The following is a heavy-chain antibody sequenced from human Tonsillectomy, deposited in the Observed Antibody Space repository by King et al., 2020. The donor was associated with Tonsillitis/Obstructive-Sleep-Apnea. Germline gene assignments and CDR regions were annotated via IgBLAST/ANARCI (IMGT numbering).Heavy chain of an antibody. CDR2: ISYDGSNK. CDR1: GFTFSTFP. CDR3: AREGGYYYYYMDV. V-gene: IGHV3-30*04. J-gene: IGHJ6*03. D-gene: IGHD1-26*01. Sequence: VQLVESGGGVVQPGRSLRLSCAASGFTFSTFPMHWVRQAPGKGLEWVAFISYDGSNKYYADSVKGRFTISRDKSKSTLYLQMNSLRADDTAVYYCAREGGYYYYYMDVWGKGTTVTVSS.